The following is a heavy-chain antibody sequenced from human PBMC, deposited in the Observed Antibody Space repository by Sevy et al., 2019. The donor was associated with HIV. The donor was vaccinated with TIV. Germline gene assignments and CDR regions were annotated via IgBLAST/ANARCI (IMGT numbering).Heavy chain of an antibody. Sequence: GGSLRLSCAASGFTFSSYGMHWVRQAPGKGLEWVAFIRYDGSNKYYADSVKGRFTISRDNSKNTLYLQMNSLRAEDTAVYYCAKDKHYYDSSGYYTFDYWGQRTLVTVSS. V-gene: IGHV3-30*02. CDR2: IRYDGSNK. J-gene: IGHJ4*02. CDR1: GFTFSSYG. CDR3: AKDKHYYDSSGYYTFDY. D-gene: IGHD3-22*01.